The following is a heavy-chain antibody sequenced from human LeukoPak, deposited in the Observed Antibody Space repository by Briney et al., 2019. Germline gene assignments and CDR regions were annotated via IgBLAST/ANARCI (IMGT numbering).Heavy chain of an antibody. V-gene: IGHV3-23*01. CDR3: AKEGGLRPITIFGVVPRSYFDY. CDR1: GFTFSSYA. CDR2: ISGSGGST. D-gene: IGHD3-3*01. J-gene: IGHJ4*02. Sequence: PGGSLRLSCAASGFTFSSYAMSWVRQAPGKGLEWVSAISGSGGSTYYADSVKGRFTISRDNSKNTLYLQMNSLRAEDTAVYYCAKEGGLRPITIFGVVPRSYFDYWGQGTLVTVSS.